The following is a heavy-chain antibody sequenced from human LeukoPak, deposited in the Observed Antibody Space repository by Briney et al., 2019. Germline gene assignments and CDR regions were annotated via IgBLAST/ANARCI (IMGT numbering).Heavy chain of an antibody. Sequence: SETLSLTCTVSGGSISSYYWSWIRQPPGKGLEWIGYIYYSGSTNYNPSLKSRVTISVDTSKNQFSLKPSSVTAADTAVYYCAREREQLVPPYYYYYGMDVWGQGTTVTVSS. CDR3: AREREQLVPPYYYYYGMDV. CDR2: IYYSGST. J-gene: IGHJ6*02. CDR1: GGSISSYY. D-gene: IGHD6-13*01. V-gene: IGHV4-59*01.